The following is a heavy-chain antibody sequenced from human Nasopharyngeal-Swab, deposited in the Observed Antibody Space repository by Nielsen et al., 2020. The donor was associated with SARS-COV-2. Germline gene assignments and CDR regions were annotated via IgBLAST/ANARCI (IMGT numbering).Heavy chain of an antibody. J-gene: IGHJ4*02. D-gene: IGHD3-10*01. CDR1: GFTVSSNY. V-gene: IGHV3-21*04. CDR3: ARAWGTMGPAFDY. Sequence: GESLKISCAASGFTVSSNYMSWVRQAPGKGLEWVSSISSSSSYIYYADSVKGRFTISRDNAKNSLYLQMNSLRAEDTAVYYCARAWGTMGPAFDYWGQGTLVTVSS. CDR2: ISSSSSYI.